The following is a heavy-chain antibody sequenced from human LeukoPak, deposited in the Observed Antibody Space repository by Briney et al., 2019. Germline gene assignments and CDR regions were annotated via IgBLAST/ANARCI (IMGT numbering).Heavy chain of an antibody. CDR3: ARDLFYYGSGAWY. CDR1: EFTFRNYA. Sequence: GGSLRLSCAASEFTFRNYAMHWVRQVPGKGLEWVAVISSDESNKYYADSVKGRFTISRDNSKNTLYLQMNSLRAEDTAVYYCARDLFYYGSGAWYWGQGTLVTVSS. J-gene: IGHJ4*02. D-gene: IGHD3-10*01. CDR2: ISSDESNK. V-gene: IGHV3-30*04.